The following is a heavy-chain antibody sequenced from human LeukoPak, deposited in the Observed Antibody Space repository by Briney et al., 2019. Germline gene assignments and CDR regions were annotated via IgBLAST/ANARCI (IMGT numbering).Heavy chain of an antibody. CDR1: GFTFSSYA. CDR2: ISGSGGST. Sequence: PGGSLRLSCAASGFTFSSYAMSWVRQAPGTGLEWVSAISGSGGSTYYADSVTGRFTISRDNSKNTLYLHMNSVGAEDTAVYYCAKGGFVVVPAAIIVSYYGMDVWGQGTTVTVSS. V-gene: IGHV3-23*01. D-gene: IGHD2-2*01. CDR3: AKGGFVVVPAAIIVSYYGMDV. J-gene: IGHJ6*02.